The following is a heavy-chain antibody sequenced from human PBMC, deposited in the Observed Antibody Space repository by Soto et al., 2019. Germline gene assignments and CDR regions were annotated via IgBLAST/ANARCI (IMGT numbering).Heavy chain of an antibody. CDR2: ISGSGGRS. J-gene: IGHJ4*02. CDR3: AKAYFVWSSEQPYYFDY. Sequence: EVQLLDSGGGLVQPGGSLRLSCAASGFTFSNYAMTWVRQGPGKGLEWVSGISGSGGRSYYADSGKGRFTISRDNSKSTLYLQMNSLRAEHTAVYYCAKAYFVWSSEQPYYFDYLGQGTLVTVSS. CDR1: GFTFSNYA. V-gene: IGHV3-23*01. D-gene: IGHD3-16*01.